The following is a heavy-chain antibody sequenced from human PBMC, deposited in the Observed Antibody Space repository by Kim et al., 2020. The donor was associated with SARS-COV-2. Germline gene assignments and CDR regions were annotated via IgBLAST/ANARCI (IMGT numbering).Heavy chain of an antibody. CDR3: AKDWGSGYSPPDY. V-gene: IGHV3-30*02. J-gene: IGHJ4*02. D-gene: IGHD3-22*01. Sequence: YADSVKGRFTISRDNSKNTLYLQMNSLRAEDTAVYYCAKDWGSGYSPPDYWGQGTLVTVSS.